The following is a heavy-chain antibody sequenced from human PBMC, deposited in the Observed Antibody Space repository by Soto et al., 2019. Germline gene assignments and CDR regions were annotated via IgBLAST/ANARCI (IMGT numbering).Heavy chain of an antibody. CDR2: INYSET. D-gene: IGHD2-8*02. CDR1: AGSITSRIYY. V-gene: IGHV4-39*01. Sequence: QLPLQESGPRLLKLSETLSLTCTVSAGSITSRIYYWVWIRQPPGNGLEWIGTINYSETYYNPSIKSRLTTSIDTARNQFSLRLSSVTAADTSVFYCGRHFCTVGACYFDSWGQGTLLSVSS. CDR3: GRHFCTVGACYFDS. J-gene: IGHJ4*02.